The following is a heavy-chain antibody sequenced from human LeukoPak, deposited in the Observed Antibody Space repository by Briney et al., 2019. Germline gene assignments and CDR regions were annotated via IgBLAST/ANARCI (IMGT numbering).Heavy chain of an antibody. V-gene: IGHV4-59*01. J-gene: IGHJ3*02. CDR3: ARARNYYDSSDYYYEGDAFDI. D-gene: IGHD3-22*01. CDR1: GGSISSYH. Sequence: PSETLSLTCTVSGGSISSYHWSWIRQPPGKGLECIGFIYYSGSTNYNPSLKSRVTISVDTSKNQFSLKLSSVTAADTAVNYCARARNYYDSSDYYYEGDAFDIWGQGTMVTVSS. CDR2: IYYSGST.